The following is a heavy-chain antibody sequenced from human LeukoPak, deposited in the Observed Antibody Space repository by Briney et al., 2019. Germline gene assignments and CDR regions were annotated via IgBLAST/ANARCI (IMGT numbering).Heavy chain of an antibody. Sequence: SQTLSLTCALSGDSVSSKSAAWNWFRQSPSRGLEWLGRTYFRSKWYNDYAVSVKSRIAINPDTSKNQFSLQLNSVTPEDTAVYYCARGGPGDPFDWYFDFWGRGTLVTVSS. CDR2: TYFRSKWYN. CDR3: ARGGPGDPFDWYFDF. J-gene: IGHJ2*01. D-gene: IGHD3-16*01. CDR1: GDSVSSKSAA. V-gene: IGHV6-1*01.